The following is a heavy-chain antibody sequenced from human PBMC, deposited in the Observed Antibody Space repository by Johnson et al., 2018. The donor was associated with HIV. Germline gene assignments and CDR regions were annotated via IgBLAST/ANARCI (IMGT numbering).Heavy chain of an antibody. Sequence: VQLVESGGGVVQPGRSLRLSCAASGFTFSSYAMHWVRQAPGKGLEWVSGISWNSGSIGYADSVKGRFTISRDNAKNSLYLQMNSMRAEDTALYYCARGGYCTGGVCLGDAFDIWGQGTMVTVSS. D-gene: IGHD2-8*02. V-gene: IGHV3-9*01. J-gene: IGHJ3*02. CDR2: ISWNSGSI. CDR1: GFTFSSYA. CDR3: ARGGYCTGGVCLGDAFDI.